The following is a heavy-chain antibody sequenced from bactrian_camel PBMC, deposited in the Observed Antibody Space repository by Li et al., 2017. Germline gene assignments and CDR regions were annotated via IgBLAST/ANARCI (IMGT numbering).Heavy chain of an antibody. D-gene: IGHD1*01. V-gene: IGHV3S25*01. CDR1: GFTSSSYW. CDR2: IGGAGGFT. CDR3: VRDLSPPMGDVNY. Sequence: QLVESGGGLVQPGKSLTLSCSASGFTSSSYWIYWVRQAPGKGLEWVSTIGGAGGFTNYAVYADSVKGRFTISRDNAKNTVYLQMNSLKPEDTAVYYCVRDLSPPMGDVNYWGQGTQVTVS. J-gene: IGHJ4*01.